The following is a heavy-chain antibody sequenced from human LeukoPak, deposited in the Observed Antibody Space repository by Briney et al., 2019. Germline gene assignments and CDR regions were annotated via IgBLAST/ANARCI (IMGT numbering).Heavy chain of an antibody. Sequence: ASVKVSCKASGYTFTGYYMHWVRQAPGQGLEWMGWINPNSGGINYAQKFQGRVTMTRDTSISTAYMELSRLRSDDTAVYYCARDRPNWGSIDYWGQGTLVTVSS. D-gene: IGHD7-27*01. CDR1: GYTFTGYY. J-gene: IGHJ4*02. V-gene: IGHV1-2*02. CDR3: ARDRPNWGSIDY. CDR2: INPNSGGI.